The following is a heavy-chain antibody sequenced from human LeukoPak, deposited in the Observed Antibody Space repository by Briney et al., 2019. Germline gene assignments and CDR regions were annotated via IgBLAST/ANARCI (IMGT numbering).Heavy chain of an antibody. Sequence: PGGSLSLSCAAPVYTFSSYCMSWVRQARGKGLVWVANIKQDGSEKYHVDSVKGRFTISRDNAKNSLYLQMNSLRAEDTAVYYCARRYCSSTSCYVAFDIWCQGTMVTVAS. CDR3: ARRYCSSTSCYVAFDI. CDR2: IKQDGSEK. CDR1: VYTFSSYC. J-gene: IGHJ3*02. D-gene: IGHD2-2*01. V-gene: IGHV3-7*01.